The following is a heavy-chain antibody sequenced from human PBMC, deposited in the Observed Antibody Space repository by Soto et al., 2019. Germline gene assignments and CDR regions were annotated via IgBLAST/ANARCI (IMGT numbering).Heavy chain of an antibody. D-gene: IGHD3-9*01. CDR3: ARSGPNYDILTGYYTDGMDV. CDR1: GFTFSSYS. J-gene: IGHJ6*02. V-gene: IGHV3-21*01. Sequence: GGSLRLSCAASGFTFSSYSMNWVRQAPGKGLEWVSSISSSSSYICYADSVKGRFTISRDNAKNSLYLQMNSLRAEDTAVYYCARSGPNYDILTGYYTDGMDVWGQGTTVTVSS. CDR2: ISSSSSYI.